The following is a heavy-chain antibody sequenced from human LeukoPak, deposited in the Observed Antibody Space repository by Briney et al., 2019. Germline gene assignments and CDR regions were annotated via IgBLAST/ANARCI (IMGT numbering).Heavy chain of an antibody. D-gene: IGHD3-10*01. CDR3: ARDLAGHYYGSGSSFDY. J-gene: IGHJ4*02. Sequence: GGSLRLSCAASGFTFSNYWVSWVRQAPGKGREGVANIREDGGEKYYVDSVKGQFTISRDNAKNSLFLQMDSLRAEDTAVYYCARDLAGHYYGSGSSFDYWGQGTLVTVS. V-gene: IGHV3-7*01. CDR2: IREDGGEK. CDR1: GFTFSNYW.